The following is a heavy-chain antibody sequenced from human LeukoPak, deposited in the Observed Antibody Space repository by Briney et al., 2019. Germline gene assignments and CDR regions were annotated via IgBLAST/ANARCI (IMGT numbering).Heavy chain of an antibody. Sequence: SETLSLTCTVSGGSISSSGYYWGWIRQPPGKGLEWIGSIYYSGSASYNPSLKSRVTISVDTSKNRISLRLTSVTAADTAVYYCARHPGYYYYYMDVWGKGTTVTVSS. V-gene: IGHV4-39*01. CDR2: IYYSGSA. J-gene: IGHJ6*03. CDR1: GGSISSSGYY. CDR3: ARHPGYYYYYMDV.